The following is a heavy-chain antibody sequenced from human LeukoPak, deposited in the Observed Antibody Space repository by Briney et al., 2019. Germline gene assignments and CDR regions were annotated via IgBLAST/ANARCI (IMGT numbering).Heavy chain of an antibody. Sequence: GGSLRLSCAASGFTVSSYYMSWVRQAPGKGLEWVAVIYSGGSTYYADSVKGRFTISRDNSKNTLYLQMNSLRADDTDVYYCGRDRGNGDGYLDYWGQGTLVTVSS. CDR3: GRDRGNGDGYLDY. CDR2: IYSGGST. V-gene: IGHV3-53*01. D-gene: IGHD5-24*01. CDR1: GFTVSSYY. J-gene: IGHJ4*02.